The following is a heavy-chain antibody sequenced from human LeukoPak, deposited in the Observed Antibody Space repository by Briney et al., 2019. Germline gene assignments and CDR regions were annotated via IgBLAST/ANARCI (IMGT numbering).Heavy chain of an antibody. CDR3: ARGSPLITMVREYGMDV. V-gene: IGHV3-74*01. Sequence: GGSLRLSCAASGFTFSSYWMHWVRQAPGKGLVWVSRINSDGSSTSYADSVKGRFTISRDNAKNTLYLQMNSLRAEDTAVYYCARGSPLITMVREYGMDVWGQGTTVTVSS. J-gene: IGHJ6*02. CDR2: INSDGSST. D-gene: IGHD3-10*01. CDR1: GFTFSSYW.